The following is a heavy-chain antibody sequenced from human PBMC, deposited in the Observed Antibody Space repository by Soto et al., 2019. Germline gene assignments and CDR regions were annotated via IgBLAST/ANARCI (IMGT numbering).Heavy chain of an antibody. CDR2: IYYSGST. CDR1: GGSISSSSYY. J-gene: IGHJ6*02. D-gene: IGHD6-19*01. Sequence: SETLSLTCTVSGGSISSSSYYWGWSRQPPGKGLEWIGSIYYSGSTYYNPSLKSRVTISVATSKNQFSLKLSSVTAADAAVYYCASPGIAVAGTGYYYYGMDVWGQGTTVTVSS. CDR3: ASPGIAVAGTGYYYYGMDV. V-gene: IGHV4-39*01.